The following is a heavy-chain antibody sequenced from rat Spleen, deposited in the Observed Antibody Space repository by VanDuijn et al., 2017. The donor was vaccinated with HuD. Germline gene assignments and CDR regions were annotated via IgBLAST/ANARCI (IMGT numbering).Heavy chain of an antibody. CDR3: ARGGLGDY. D-gene: IGHD4-1*01. J-gene: IGHJ2*01. CDR2: ISYDGSST. CDR1: GFTFSNYG. V-gene: IGHV5-29*01. Sequence: EVQLVESGGGLVQPGRSLKLSCAASGFTFSNYGMAWVRQAPTKGLEWVATISYDGSSTYYRDSVKGRFTISRDNAKSTLYLQMDSLRSEDTATYYCARGGLGDYGGQGVMVTVSS.